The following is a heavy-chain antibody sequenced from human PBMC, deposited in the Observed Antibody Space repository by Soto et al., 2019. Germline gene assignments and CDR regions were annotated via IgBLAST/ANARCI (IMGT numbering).Heavy chain of an antibody. Sequence: ASVKVSCTASGYTFTSYAMHWVRQAPGQRLEWMGWINAGNGNTKYSQKFQGRVTITRDTSASTAYMELSSLRSEDTAVYYCARLIAVAGFWEDYWGQGTLVTVSS. CDR3: ARLIAVAGFWEDY. V-gene: IGHV1-3*01. CDR2: INAGNGNT. J-gene: IGHJ4*02. CDR1: GYTFTSYA. D-gene: IGHD6-19*01.